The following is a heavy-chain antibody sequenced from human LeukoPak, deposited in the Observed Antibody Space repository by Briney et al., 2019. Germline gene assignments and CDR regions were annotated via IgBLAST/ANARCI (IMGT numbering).Heavy chain of an antibody. J-gene: IGHJ6*03. D-gene: IGHD2-2*01. CDR1: GGTFSSYA. CDR3: ARGPRDTVVVPAASGTTYYYYYMDV. V-gene: IGHV1-69*13. CDR2: IIPIFGTA. Sequence: GASVKVSCKASGGTFSSYAISWVRQSPGQGLEWMGGIIPIFGTANSAQKFQGRVTITADESTSTAYMELSSLRSEDTAVYYCARGPRDTVVVPAASGTTYYYYYMDVWGKGTTVTVSS.